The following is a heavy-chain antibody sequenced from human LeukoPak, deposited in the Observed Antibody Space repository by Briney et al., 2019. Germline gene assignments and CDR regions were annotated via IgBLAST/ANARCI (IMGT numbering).Heavy chain of an antibody. Sequence: PGGSLRLSCAASGFTFSSYEMNWVRQAPGKGLEWVSYISSSSSSIYYADSVKGRFTISRDNAQNSLYLQMNSLRAEDTAVYYCARLTADYYYYGMDVWGQGTTVTVSS. CDR1: GFTFSSYE. J-gene: IGHJ6*02. V-gene: IGHV3-48*03. D-gene: IGHD2-21*02. CDR2: ISSSSSSI. CDR3: ARLTADYYYYGMDV.